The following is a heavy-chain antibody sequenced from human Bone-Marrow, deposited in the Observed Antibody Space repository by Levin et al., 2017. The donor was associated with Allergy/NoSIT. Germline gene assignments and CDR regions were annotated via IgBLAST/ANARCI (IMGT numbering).Heavy chain of an antibody. Sequence: GGSLRLSCAASGFTFDDYGMSWVRQAPGKGLEWVSGINWNGGSTGYADSVKGRFTISRDNAKNSLYLQMNSLRAEDTALYHCARDRSPPGGSFGLATGGDHGMDVWGQGTTVTVSS. CDR3: ARDRSPPGGSFGLATGGDHGMDV. D-gene: IGHD3/OR15-3a*01. V-gene: IGHV3-20*01. CDR1: GFTFDDYG. CDR2: INWNGGST. J-gene: IGHJ6*02.